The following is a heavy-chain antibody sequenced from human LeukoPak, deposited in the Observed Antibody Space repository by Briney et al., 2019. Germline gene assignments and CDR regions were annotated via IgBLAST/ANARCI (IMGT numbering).Heavy chain of an antibody. CDR3: ARGNSIAVAGNY. J-gene: IGHJ4*02. CDR1: GYSISSGYY. CDR2: IYHSGST. Sequence: PSETLSLTCAVSGYSISSGYYWGWIRQPPGKGLEWIGSIYHSGSTYYNPSLKSRVTISVDTSKSQFSLKLSSVTAADTAVYYCARGNSIAVAGNYWGQGTLVTVSS. D-gene: IGHD6-19*01. V-gene: IGHV4-38-2*01.